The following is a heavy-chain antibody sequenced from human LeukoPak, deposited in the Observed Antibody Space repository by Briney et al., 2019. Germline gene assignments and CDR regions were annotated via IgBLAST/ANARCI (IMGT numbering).Heavy chain of an antibody. CDR1: GFIFSSYA. J-gene: IGHJ1*01. V-gene: IGHV3-23*01. D-gene: IGHD6-19*01. Sequence: GGSLRLSCAASGFIFSSYAMSWVRQAPGKGLEWVSAISGSGGSTYYADSVKGRFTISRDNSKNTLYLQMNSLRPEDTAVYYCAKDQFSSGFEYFQHWGQGTLVTVSS. CDR3: AKDQFSSGFEYFQH. CDR2: ISGSGGST.